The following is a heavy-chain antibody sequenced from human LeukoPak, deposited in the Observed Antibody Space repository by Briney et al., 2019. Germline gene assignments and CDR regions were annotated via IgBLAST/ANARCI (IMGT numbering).Heavy chain of an antibody. CDR1: GGSISSSSCY. Sequence: KPSETLSLTCIVSGGSISSSSCYWGWIRQSPGKGLEWIGSISYSGSTYYKPSLNSRVTISVDTSKNQFSLKLSSVTAADTAVYYCARSRGLDQAGAFEIWGQATLVTVSS. J-gene: IGHJ3*02. CDR2: ISYSGST. CDR3: ARSRGLDQAGAFEI. V-gene: IGHV4-39*01. D-gene: IGHD2-2*01.